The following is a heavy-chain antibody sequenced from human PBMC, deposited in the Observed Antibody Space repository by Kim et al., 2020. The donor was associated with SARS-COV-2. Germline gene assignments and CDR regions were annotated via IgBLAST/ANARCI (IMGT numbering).Heavy chain of an antibody. V-gene: IGHV3-30*02. D-gene: IGHD6-13*01. Sequence: GKGRFTNSRDNSKNARYLQMNSLRAEDTAVYYCAKVAAAEPHYYYYGMDVWGQGTTVTVSS. J-gene: IGHJ6*02. CDR3: AKVAAAEPHYYYYGMDV.